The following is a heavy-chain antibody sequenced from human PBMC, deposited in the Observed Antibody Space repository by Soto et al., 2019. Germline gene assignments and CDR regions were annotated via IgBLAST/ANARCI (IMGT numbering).Heavy chain of an antibody. D-gene: IGHD2-15*01. V-gene: IGHV4-59*11. CDR3: VSKLGSCTGGSCNWYFDL. CDR1: GGSISSHY. J-gene: IGHJ2*01. CDR2: IFFSGYT. Sequence: SETLSLTCNVSGGSISSHYWSWIRQPPGKGLEWIGNIFFSGYTNYNPSLKSRVTLSSDTSESQLSLQLSSVTAADTAVYYCVSKLGSCTGGSCNWYFDLWGRGTLVTVSS.